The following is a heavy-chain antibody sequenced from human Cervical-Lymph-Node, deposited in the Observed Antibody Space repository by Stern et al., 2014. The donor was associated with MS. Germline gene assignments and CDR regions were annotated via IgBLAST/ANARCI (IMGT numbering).Heavy chain of an antibody. CDR1: GYSVSTNY. D-gene: IGHD3-22*01. Sequence: VQLVESGGGLIQPGGSLRLSCAVSGYSVSTNYMSWIRQAPGKGLEWVAVIYSGGSTYHADSVRGRFTISRDNARNTLSLQMDSLRAEDTAVYYCARDYYDSRGYSHWGQGTLVTVSP. CDR2: IYSGGST. CDR3: ARDYYDSRGYSH. V-gene: IGHV3-53*01. J-gene: IGHJ4*02.